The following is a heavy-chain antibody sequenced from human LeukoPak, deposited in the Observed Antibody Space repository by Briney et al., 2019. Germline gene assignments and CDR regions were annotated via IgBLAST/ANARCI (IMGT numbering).Heavy chain of an antibody. CDR2: INTNTGNP. V-gene: IGHV7-4-1*02. CDR1: GYTFSGYY. CDR3: ARDLDIVATTFDY. Sequence: ASVKVSCKASGYTFSGYYMHWVRQAPGQGLEWMGWINTNTGNPTYAQGFTGRFVFSLDTSVSTAYLQISSLKAEDTAVYYCARDLDIVATTFDYWGQGTLVTVSS. D-gene: IGHD5-12*01. J-gene: IGHJ4*02.